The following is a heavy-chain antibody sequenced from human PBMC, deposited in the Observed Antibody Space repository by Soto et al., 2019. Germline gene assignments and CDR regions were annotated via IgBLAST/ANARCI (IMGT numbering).Heavy chain of an antibody. CDR3: ARDGGNYGDDDH. Sequence: QVQLVQSGAEVKKPGASVKVSCKASGYTFTSYHIDWVRQAPVQGLEWMGKISPSGDRTWYAQKYRGRVAMTRDTSTSTDYMELSSLRSEDTAVYYCARDGGNYGDDDHWGQGTLVTVSS. CDR2: ISPSGDRT. D-gene: IGHD4-17*01. CDR1: GYTFTSYH. V-gene: IGHV1-46*01. J-gene: IGHJ4*02.